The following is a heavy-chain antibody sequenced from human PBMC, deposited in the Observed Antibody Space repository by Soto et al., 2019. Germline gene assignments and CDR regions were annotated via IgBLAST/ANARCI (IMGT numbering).Heavy chain of an antibody. CDR3: ARLPPAVAGSYYYYGMDV. D-gene: IGHD6-19*01. CDR1: GGSISSGDYY. V-gene: IGHV4-30-4*01. Sequence: PSETLSLTCTVSGGSISSGDYYWSWIRQPPGKGLEWIGYIYYSGSTYYNPSLKSRVTISVDTSKNQFSLKLSSVTAEDTAVYYCARLPPAVAGSYYYYGMDVWGQGTTVTVS. J-gene: IGHJ6*02. CDR2: IYYSGST.